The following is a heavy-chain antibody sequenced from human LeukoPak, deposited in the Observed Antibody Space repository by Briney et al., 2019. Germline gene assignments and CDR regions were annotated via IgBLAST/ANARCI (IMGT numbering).Heavy chain of an antibody. J-gene: IGHJ4*02. CDR3: TTDTWYSAGH. Sequence: GGSLRLSCAASGFTFSSYAMCWIRQAPGKGLEWVAIIKKDGSEKYYVDSMKGRFTISRDNAKNSLFLQMNSLRAEDTAIYYCTTDTWYSAGHWGQGTLVTVSS. CDR1: GFTFSSYA. V-gene: IGHV3-7*03. CDR2: IKKDGSEK. D-gene: IGHD2-15*01.